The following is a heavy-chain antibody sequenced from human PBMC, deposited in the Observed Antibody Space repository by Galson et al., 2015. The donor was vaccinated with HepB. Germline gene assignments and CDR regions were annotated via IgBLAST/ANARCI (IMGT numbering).Heavy chain of an antibody. V-gene: IGHV3-64D*06. J-gene: IGHJ4*02. CDR2: ISSNGGRK. Sequence: SLRLSCAASGFTFSSYAMHWDRQAPGKGLEYVSAISSNGGRKFYADSVKGRFTVSRDNSKSMLYLQMSSLRFEDTALYYCVKEQTNHYFDYWGQGTLITVSS. CDR3: VKEQTNHYFDY. D-gene: IGHD1-14*01. CDR1: GFTFSSYA.